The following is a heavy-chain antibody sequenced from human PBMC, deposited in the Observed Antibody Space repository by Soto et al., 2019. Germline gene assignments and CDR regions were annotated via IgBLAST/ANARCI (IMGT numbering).Heavy chain of an antibody. CDR1: GYTFSRYG. CDR2: VSGYNGNT. D-gene: IGHD3-9*01. J-gene: IGHJ3*02. Sequence: GASVKVSCKASGYTFSRYGISWVRQAPGQGLEWMGWVSGYNGNTNYAQKLQGRVTMTTDTSTSTAYMELRSLRSDDTAVYYCARADILTGLDAFDIWGQGTMVTVSS. CDR3: ARADILTGLDAFDI. V-gene: IGHV1-18*01.